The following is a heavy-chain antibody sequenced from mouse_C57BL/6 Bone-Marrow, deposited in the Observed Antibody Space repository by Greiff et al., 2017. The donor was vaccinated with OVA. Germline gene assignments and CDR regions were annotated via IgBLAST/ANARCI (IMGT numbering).Heavy chain of an antibody. Sequence: EVKLLESGGDLVKPGGSLKLSCAASGFTFSSYGMSWVRQTPDKRLEWVATISSGGSYTYYPDSVKGRFTISRDNAKNTLYLQMSSLKSEDTAMYYCARKGVVAPGFYAMDYWGQGTSVTVSS. D-gene: IGHD1-1*01. J-gene: IGHJ4*01. CDR3: ARKGVVAPGFYAMDY. CDR1: GFTFSSYG. CDR2: ISSGGSYT. V-gene: IGHV5-6*01.